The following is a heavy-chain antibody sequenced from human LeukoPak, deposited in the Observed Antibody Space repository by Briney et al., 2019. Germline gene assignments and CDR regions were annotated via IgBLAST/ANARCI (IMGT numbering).Heavy chain of an antibody. CDR1: GFTVSSNY. D-gene: IGHD4-17*01. CDR2: IYSGGST. V-gene: IGHV3-53*01. CDR3: AREETNGDFDY. J-gene: IGHJ4*02. Sequence: GGSLRLSCAASGFTVSSNYMSWVRQAPGKGLEWVSVIYSGGSTYYADSVKGRFTISRDNSKNTLYLQMNSLRAEDTAVYYCAREETNGDFDYWGQGTLVTVSS.